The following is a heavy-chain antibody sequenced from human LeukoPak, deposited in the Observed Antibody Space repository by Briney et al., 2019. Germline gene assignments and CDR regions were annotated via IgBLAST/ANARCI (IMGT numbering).Heavy chain of an antibody. CDR2: IWYDGSNK. CDR1: GFTISSYD. V-gene: IGHV3-33*01. Sequence: GRSLRLSCAASGFTISSYDMHWVRQAPGKGLEWVAVIWYDGSNKYYADSVKGRFTISRDNSKKTLYLQMNSLRAEDTAVYYCARGWSDCSSTSCYPLPFDYWGQGTLVTVSS. CDR3: ARGWSDCSSTSCYPLPFDY. D-gene: IGHD2-2*01. J-gene: IGHJ4*02.